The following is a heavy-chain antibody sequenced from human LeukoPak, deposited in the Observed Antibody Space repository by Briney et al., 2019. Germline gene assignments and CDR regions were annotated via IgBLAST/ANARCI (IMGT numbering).Heavy chain of an antibody. CDR2: INHSGST. V-gene: IGHV4-34*01. J-gene: IGHJ5*02. D-gene: IGHD4-17*01. CDR3: ARRATVTTNNWFDP. Sequence: SETLSLTCAVYGGSFSGYYWSWIRQPPGKGLEWIGEINHSGSTNYNLSLKSRVTISVDTSKNQFSLKLSSVTAADTAVYYCARRATVTTNNWFDPWGQGTLVTVSS. CDR1: GGSFSGYY.